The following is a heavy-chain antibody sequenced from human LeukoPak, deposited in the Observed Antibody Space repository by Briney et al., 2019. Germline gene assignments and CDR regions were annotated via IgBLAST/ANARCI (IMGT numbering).Heavy chain of an antibody. V-gene: IGHV5-51*01. D-gene: IGHD3-10*01. CDR3: ARPGALYGSGSYLFDY. CDR2: IYPGDSDT. Sequence: GESLKISCKGSGYSFTSYWIGWVRQMPGKGLEWMGIIYPGDSDTRYSPSFQGQVTISADKSISTAYLQWSSLKASDTAMYYCARPGALYGSGSYLFDYWGQGTLVTVSS. CDR1: GYSFTSYW. J-gene: IGHJ4*02.